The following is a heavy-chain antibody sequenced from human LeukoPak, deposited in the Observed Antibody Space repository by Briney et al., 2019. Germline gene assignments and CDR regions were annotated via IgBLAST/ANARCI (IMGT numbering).Heavy chain of an antibody. CDR2: IYYSGST. CDR1: GGSISGYY. Sequence: PSETLSLTCTVSGGSISGYYWSWIRQPPGKGLEWIGYIYYSGSTTYNPSLKSRVTISVDTSKNQFSLSLSSVTAADTAVYYCARHRPGPYDYWGQGTLVTVSS. D-gene: IGHD6-6*01. V-gene: IGHV4-59*08. J-gene: IGHJ4*02. CDR3: ARHRPGPYDY.